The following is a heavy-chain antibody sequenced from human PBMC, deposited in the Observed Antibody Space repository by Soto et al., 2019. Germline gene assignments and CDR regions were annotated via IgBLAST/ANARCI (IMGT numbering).Heavy chain of an antibody. D-gene: IGHD5-18*01. CDR1: GGTFSSYA. Sequence: QVQLVQSGAEVKKPGSSVKVSCKASGGTFSSYAISWVRQAPGQGLEWMGGIIPIFGTSNYAQKFQGRVTITADKSTSTAYMELSSLRSDDTAVYYCGREGGDTAMVGGYYFDYWGQGTLVTVSS. CDR3: GREGGDTAMVGGYYFDY. J-gene: IGHJ4*02. V-gene: IGHV1-69*06. CDR2: IIPIFGTS.